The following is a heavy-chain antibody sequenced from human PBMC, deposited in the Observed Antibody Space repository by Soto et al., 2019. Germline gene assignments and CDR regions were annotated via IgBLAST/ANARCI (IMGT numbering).Heavy chain of an antibody. CDR3: AKDPTYDFWSGYPGFHFDY. D-gene: IGHD3-3*01. CDR1: GFTFDDYA. J-gene: IGHJ4*02. CDR2: ISWNSGSV. V-gene: IGHV3-9*01. Sequence: PGGSLRLSCAASGFTFDDYAMHWVRQAPGKGLEWVSGISWNSGSVGYADSVKGRFTISRDNAKNSLYLQMNSLRAEDTALYYCAKDPTYDFWSGYPGFHFDYWGQGTLVTVSS.